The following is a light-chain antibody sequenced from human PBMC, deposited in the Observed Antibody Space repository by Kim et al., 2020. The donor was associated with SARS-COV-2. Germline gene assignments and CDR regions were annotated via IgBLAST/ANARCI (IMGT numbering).Light chain of an antibody. CDR3: QAWDSSTAHWV. Sequence: QGQTASITCSGDKLGDKYACWYQQKPGQSPVLVIYQESKRPSGIPERVSGSNSGNTATLTISGTQAMDEADYYCQAWDSSTAHWVFGGGTQLTVL. V-gene: IGLV3-1*01. CDR2: QES. J-gene: IGLJ3*02. CDR1: KLGDKY.